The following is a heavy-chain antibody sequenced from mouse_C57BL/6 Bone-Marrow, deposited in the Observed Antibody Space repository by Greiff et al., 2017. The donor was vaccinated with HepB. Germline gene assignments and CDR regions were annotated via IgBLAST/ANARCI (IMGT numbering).Heavy chain of an antibody. D-gene: IGHD1-1*01. J-gene: IGHJ4*01. Sequence: QVQLQQPGAELVRPGSSVKLSCKASGYTFTSYWMHWVKQRPIQGLEWIGNIDPSDSETHYNQKFKDKATLTVAKSSSTAYMQLSSLTSEDSAVYYCARKPNYYGSSYAMDYWGQGTSVTVSS. CDR2: IDPSDSET. CDR1: GYTFTSYW. CDR3: ARKPNYYGSSYAMDY. V-gene: IGHV1-52*01.